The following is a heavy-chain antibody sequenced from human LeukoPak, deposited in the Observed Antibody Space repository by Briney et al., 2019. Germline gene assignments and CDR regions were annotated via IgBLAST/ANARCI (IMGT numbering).Heavy chain of an antibody. CDR3: ARDYGDYVDYYYYMDV. V-gene: IGHV3-21*01. CDR1: GFTFSSYS. CDR2: ISSSSSYI. Sequence: GGSLRLSCAASGFTFSSYSMNWVRQAPGKGLEWVSSISSSSSYIYYADSVKGRFTISRDNAKNSLYLQMNSLRAEDTAVYYCARDYGDYVDYYYYMDVWGKGTTVTVSS. D-gene: IGHD4-17*01. J-gene: IGHJ6*03.